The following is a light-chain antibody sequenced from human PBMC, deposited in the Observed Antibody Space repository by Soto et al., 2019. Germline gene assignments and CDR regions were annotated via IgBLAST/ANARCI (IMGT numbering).Light chain of an antibody. J-gene: IGLJ2*01. CDR1: SSDVDDYKY. CDR2: DVR. Sequence: QSALTQPASVSGSPGQSITISCTGTSSDVDDYKYVSWYQQHPGKAPKLMIYDVRNRPSGVSNRFSGSKSGNTASLTISGLQAEDEADYYCSLYTSGSSLVVFGGGTKLTVL. CDR3: SLYTSGSSLVV. V-gene: IGLV2-14*01.